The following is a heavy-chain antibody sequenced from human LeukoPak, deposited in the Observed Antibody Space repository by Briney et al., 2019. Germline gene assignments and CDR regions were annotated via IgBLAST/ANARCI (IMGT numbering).Heavy chain of an antibody. CDR3: ARDGRKLYYDFWSGYYSGPLDY. J-gene: IGHJ4*02. CDR1: GGSISSSSYY. V-gene: IGHV4-39*07. CDR2: IYYSGST. D-gene: IGHD3-3*01. Sequence: SETLSLTCTVSGGSISSSSYYWGWIRQPPGKGLEWIGSIYYSGSTYYNPSLKSRVTIPVDTSKNQFSLKLSSVTAADTAVYYCARDGRKLYYDFWSGYYSGPLDYWGQGTLVTVSS.